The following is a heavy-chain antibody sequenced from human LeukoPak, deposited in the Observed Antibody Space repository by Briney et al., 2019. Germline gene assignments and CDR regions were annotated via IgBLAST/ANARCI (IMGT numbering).Heavy chain of an antibody. J-gene: IGHJ4*02. CDR2: ISATDGST. D-gene: IGHD6-19*01. CDR1: RFTFSSYA. CDR3: AKGEMGQGLGTWDH. V-gene: IGHV3-23*01. Sequence: PGGSLRLSCAASRFTFSSYAMSWVRQAPGKGLEWVSVISATDGSTYYADSVKGRFTISRDNSKNTLYLQMKSPRPEDTAVYYCAKGEMGQGLGTWDHWGQGTLVTVSS.